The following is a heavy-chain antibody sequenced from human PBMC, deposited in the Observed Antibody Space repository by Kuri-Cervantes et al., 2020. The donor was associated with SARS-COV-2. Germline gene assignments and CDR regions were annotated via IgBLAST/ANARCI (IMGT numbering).Heavy chain of an antibody. V-gene: IGHV3-30-3*01. Sequence: GESLKISCAASVFTFSSYAMHWVRQAPGKGLEWVAVISYDGSNKYYADSVKGRFTISRDNSKNTLYLQMNRLRAEDTAVYYCARDRVVEAFDIWGRGTMVTVSS. CDR3: ARDRVVEAFDI. D-gene: IGHD2-15*01. CDR2: ISYDGSNK. J-gene: IGHJ3*02. CDR1: VFTFSSYA.